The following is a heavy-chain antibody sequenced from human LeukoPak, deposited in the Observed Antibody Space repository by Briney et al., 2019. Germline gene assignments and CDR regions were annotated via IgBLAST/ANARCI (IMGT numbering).Heavy chain of an antibody. CDR3: AREWEQQLATGYFDY. J-gene: IGHJ4*02. CDR1: GFTFSSYG. V-gene: IGHV3-33*08. D-gene: IGHD6-13*01. Sequence: GGSLRLSCAASGFTFSSYGMHWVRQAPGKGLEWVAVIWYDGSNKYYADSVKGRFTISRDNSKNTLYLQMNSLRAEDTAVYYCAREWEQQLATGYFDYWGQGTLVTVSS. CDR2: IWYDGSNK.